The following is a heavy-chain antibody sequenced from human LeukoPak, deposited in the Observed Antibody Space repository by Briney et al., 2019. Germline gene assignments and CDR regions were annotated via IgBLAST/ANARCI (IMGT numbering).Heavy chain of an antibody. D-gene: IGHD3-22*01. V-gene: IGHV3-30*04. CDR1: GFTFSSYA. Sequence: GGSLRLSCAASGFTFSSYAMHWVRQAPGKGLEWVAVISYDGSNKYYADSVKGRFTISRDNSKNTLYLQMNSLRAEDTAVYYCARPRYYYDSSGYTNYWGQGTLVTVSS. J-gene: IGHJ4*02. CDR2: ISYDGSNK. CDR3: ARPRYYYDSSGYTNY.